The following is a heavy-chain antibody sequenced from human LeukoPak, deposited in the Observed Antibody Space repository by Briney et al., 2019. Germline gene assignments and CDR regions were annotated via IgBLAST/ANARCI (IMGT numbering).Heavy chain of an antibody. CDR2: IYTSGST. Sequence: SGTLSLTCTVSGGSISSSSYYWGWIRQPPGKGLEWIGRIYTSGSTNYNPSLKSRVTMPVDTSKNQFSLKLSSVTAADTAVYYSARDHRGYSYYYMDVWGKGTTVTVSS. CDR1: GGSISSSSYY. CDR3: ARDHRGYSYYYMDV. D-gene: IGHD5-18*01. J-gene: IGHJ6*03. V-gene: IGHV4-39*07.